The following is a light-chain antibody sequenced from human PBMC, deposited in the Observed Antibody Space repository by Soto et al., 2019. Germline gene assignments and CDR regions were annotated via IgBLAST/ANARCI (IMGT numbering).Light chain of an antibody. CDR1: QNIYNY. Sequence: DIQMTQSPSSLSASVVYRGTITCQASQNIYNYLNWYQQKPGKAPKLLIYDASNLATGVPARFSGSGSGTDFTFTISSLQPGDIATYYCQQHDNLPVTFGLGTRLEIK. V-gene: IGKV1-33*01. J-gene: IGKJ5*01. CDR2: DAS. CDR3: QQHDNLPVT.